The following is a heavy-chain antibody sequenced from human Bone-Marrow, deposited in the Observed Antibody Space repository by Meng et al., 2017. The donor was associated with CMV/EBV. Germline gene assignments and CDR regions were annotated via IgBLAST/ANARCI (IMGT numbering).Heavy chain of an antibody. J-gene: IGHJ4*02. Sequence: GGSLRLSCTTSGFTFGDYAMTWVRQAPGKGLEWVSFIRTKAYDETTEYAASVKGRFTISRDDSKSIAYLLMNSLKTEDTAVYYCTSFAPYWSNGVCTFDNWGQGTLVSASS. V-gene: IGHV3-49*04. D-gene: IGHD2-8*01. CDR1: GFTFGDYA. CDR3: TSFAPYWSNGVCTFDN. CDR2: IRTKAYDETT.